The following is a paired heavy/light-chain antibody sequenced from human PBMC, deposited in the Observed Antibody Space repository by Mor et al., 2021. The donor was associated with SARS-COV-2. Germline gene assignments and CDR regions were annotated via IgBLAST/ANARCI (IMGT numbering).Heavy chain of an antibody. CDR3: VKDGHYFGSGTPEGWFDP. CDR2: INWNSGDI. CDR1: GFTFKDYA. V-gene: IGHV3-9*01. D-gene: IGHD3-10*01. Sequence: EVQLVEAGGGLVQPGRSLTLSCIASGFTFKDYAMYWVRQAPGKGLEWVSGINWNSGDIGYADSVKGRFTISRDNVRNSLYLQMNSLKDEDTALYYCVKDGHYFGSGTPEGWFDPWGQGTPVTVSS. J-gene: IGHJ5*02.
Light chain of an antibody. V-gene: IGKV3-15*01. Sequence: EIVMTQSPATLSVSPGERATLSCRASQSVSTNLAWYQQKPGQAPRLLIYGASTRATGIPDRFSGSQSGTEFTLTISSLQSEDFAVYYCQHYTTFGQGTKVEIK. CDR2: GAS. CDR3: QHYTT. CDR1: QSVSTN. J-gene: IGKJ1*01.